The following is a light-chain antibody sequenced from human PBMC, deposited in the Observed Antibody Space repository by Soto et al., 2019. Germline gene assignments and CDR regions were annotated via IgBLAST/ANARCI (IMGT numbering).Light chain of an antibody. J-gene: IGLJ2*01. Sequence: QSALTQPAPVSGSPGQSIAISCTGTSSDLGSYHYVSWYQHHPGKAPKLIIYEVSNRPSGVSDRFSGSKSGNTASLTISGLQAEDEADYYCSSYASSSTLVFGGGTKLTVL. CDR1: SSDLGSYHY. CDR2: EVS. V-gene: IGLV2-14*01. CDR3: SSYASSSTLV.